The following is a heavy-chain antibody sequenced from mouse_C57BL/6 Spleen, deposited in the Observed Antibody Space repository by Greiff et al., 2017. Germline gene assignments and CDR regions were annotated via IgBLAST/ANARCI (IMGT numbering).Heavy chain of an antibody. Sequence: VQLQQSGAELVRPGTSVKVSCKASGYAFTNYLIEWVKQRPGQGLEWIGVINPGSGGTNYNEKFKGKATLTADNSYSTAYMQLSSLTSEDSAVYFCARGEDSSSFYWYFDVWGTGTTVTVSS. D-gene: IGHD1-1*01. J-gene: IGHJ1*03. CDR3: ARGEDSSSFYWYFDV. CDR1: GYAFTNYL. CDR2: INPGSGGT. V-gene: IGHV1-54*01.